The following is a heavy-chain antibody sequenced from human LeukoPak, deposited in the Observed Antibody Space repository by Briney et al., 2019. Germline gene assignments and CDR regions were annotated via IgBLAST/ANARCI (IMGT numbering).Heavy chain of an antibody. J-gene: IGHJ4*02. CDR2: ISSSGNTI. D-gene: IGHD1-26*01. V-gene: IGHV3-48*03. Sequence: GGSLRLSCAASGFTFSNSEMNWVRQAPGKGLEWVSYISSSGNTIYYADSVKGRFTISRDNAKSSLYLQMNSLRAEDTAVYHCATPFFVDSGSYFRPFDYWGQGTLVTVSS. CDR1: GFTFSNSE. CDR3: ATPFFVDSGSYFRPFDY.